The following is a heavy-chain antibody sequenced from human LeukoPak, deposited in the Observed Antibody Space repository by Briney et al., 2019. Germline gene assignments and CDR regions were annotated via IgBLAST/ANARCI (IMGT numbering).Heavy chain of an antibody. J-gene: IGHJ4*02. CDR1: GFTSTKYA. CDR3: AKGAYDYIEIGYFDS. CDR2: LIGSSGST. V-gene: IGHV3-23*01. Sequence: GGSLRLSCAASGFTSTKYAVNWVHQAPGKGLEWVSVLIGSSGSTDYADSVKGRFTISRDNSKNTVFLQMNSLRAEDTAIYYCAKGAYDYIEIGYFDSWGQGTLVTVSS. D-gene: IGHD5-12*01.